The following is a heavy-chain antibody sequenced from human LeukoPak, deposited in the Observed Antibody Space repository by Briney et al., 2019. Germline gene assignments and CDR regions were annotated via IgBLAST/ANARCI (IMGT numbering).Heavy chain of an antibody. CDR3: ARESPQQLVSYFDY. CDR2: IYYSGST. CDR1: GGSISSSIYY. J-gene: IGHJ4*02. V-gene: IGHV4-39*07. Sequence: SETLSLTCTVSGGSISSSIYYWGWIRQPQGKGLEWIGRIYYSGSTYYNPSINSRVIISVDTSKNQFSLKLSSVTAADTAVYYCARESPQQLVSYFDYWGQGTLVTVSS. D-gene: IGHD6-13*01.